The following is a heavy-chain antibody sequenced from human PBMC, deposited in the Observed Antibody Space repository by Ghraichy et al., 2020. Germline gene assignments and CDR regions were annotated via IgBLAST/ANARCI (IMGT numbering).Heavy chain of an antibody. Sequence: LSLTCAASGFTFSSYWMHWVRQGPGKGLVWVSRINTDGRATSYADSVKGRFTISRDNAKNTLYLQMNSLRAEDTAVYYCVRDRSEYCSSGSCYVFWGQGILVTVSS. CDR3: VRDRSEYCSSGSCYVF. CDR2: INTDGRAT. CDR1: GFTFSSYW. J-gene: IGHJ4*02. V-gene: IGHV3-74*01. D-gene: IGHD2-15*01.